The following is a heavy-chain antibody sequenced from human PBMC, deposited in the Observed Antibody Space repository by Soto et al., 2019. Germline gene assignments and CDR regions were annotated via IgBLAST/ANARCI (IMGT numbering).Heavy chain of an antibody. CDR1: GGSISSSNW. J-gene: IGHJ6*02. D-gene: IGHD6-19*01. V-gene: IGHV4-4*02. CDR2: IYHSGST. CDR3: ARLIAVAGMPYYYYGMDV. Sequence: SEILSLTCAVSGGSISSSNWWSWVRQPPGKGLEWIGEIYHSGSTNYNPSLKSRVTISVDKSKNQFSLKLSSVTAADTAVYYCARLIAVAGMPYYYYGMDVWGQGTTVTVSS.